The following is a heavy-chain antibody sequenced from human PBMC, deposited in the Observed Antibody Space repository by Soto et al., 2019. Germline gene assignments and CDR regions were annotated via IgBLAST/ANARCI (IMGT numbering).Heavy chain of an antibody. D-gene: IGHD3-22*01. CDR1: GFTFSNYA. Sequence: LRLSCAASGFTFSNYAMNWVRQAPGRGLEWVSTISGSGGSTYYADSVKGRFTISRDNSKNTVYLHMNSLRAEDTAVYYCAKDSRGGFYYIRSGYYPGGEYWGQGTRVTVSS. CDR3: AKDSRGGFYYIRSGYYPGGEY. CDR2: ISGSGGST. V-gene: IGHV3-23*01. J-gene: IGHJ4*02.